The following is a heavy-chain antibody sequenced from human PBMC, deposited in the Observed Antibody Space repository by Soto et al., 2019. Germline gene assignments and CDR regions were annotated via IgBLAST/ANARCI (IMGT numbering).Heavy chain of an antibody. D-gene: IGHD2-2*01. CDR3: ARIVVVPAAAKGGAFDI. J-gene: IGHJ3*02. Sequence: PGGSLRLSCAASGFTFSSYWMSWVRQAPGKGLEWVANIKQDGSEKYYVDSVKGRFTISRDNAKNSLYLQMNSLRAEDTAAYYCARIVVVPAAAKGGAFDIWGQGTMVTVSS. CDR2: IKQDGSEK. CDR1: GFTFSSYW. V-gene: IGHV3-7*01.